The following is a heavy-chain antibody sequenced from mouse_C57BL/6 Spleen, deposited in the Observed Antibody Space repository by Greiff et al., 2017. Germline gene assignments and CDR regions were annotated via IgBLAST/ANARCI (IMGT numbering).Heavy chain of an antibody. CDR1: GYTFTDYE. CDR3: TISPGNYASWFAY. D-gene: IGHD2-1*01. V-gene: IGHV1-15*01. CDR2: IDPETGGT. J-gene: IGHJ3*01. Sequence: VKLQQSGAELVRPGASVTLSCKASGYTFTDYEMHWVKQTPVHGLEWIGAIDPETGGTAYNQKFKGKAILTADKSSSTAYMELRSLTSEDSAVYYCTISPGNYASWFAYWGQGTLVTVSA.